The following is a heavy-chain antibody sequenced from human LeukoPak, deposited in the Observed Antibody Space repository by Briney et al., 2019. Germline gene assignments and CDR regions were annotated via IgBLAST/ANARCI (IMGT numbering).Heavy chain of an antibody. CDR1: GGSISSSSYY. CDR2: ICYSGST. Sequence: PSETLSLTCTVSGGSISSSSYYWGWIRQPPGKGLEWIGSICYSGSTYYNPTLKSRVTISVATSKTQFSLKLSSVTAADTAVYYCARRGSGWYYFDYWGQGNLVTVSS. J-gene: IGHJ4*02. CDR3: ARRGSGWYYFDY. V-gene: IGHV4-39*01. D-gene: IGHD6-19*01.